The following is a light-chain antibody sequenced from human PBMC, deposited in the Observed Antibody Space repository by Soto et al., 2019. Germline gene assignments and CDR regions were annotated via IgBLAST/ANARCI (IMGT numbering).Light chain of an antibody. J-gene: IGKJ1*01. CDR1: QSISDS. Sequence: DIQMTQSPSTLFASVGDRSTITCPASQSISDSLAWYQQKQGKXPYXXISDASSLERGVPSRFSGSGSGTELTITISNMQPDDFETYYCQQYKGYSRAFGQGTKVDIK. CDR2: DAS. V-gene: IGKV1-5*01. CDR3: QQYKGYSRA.